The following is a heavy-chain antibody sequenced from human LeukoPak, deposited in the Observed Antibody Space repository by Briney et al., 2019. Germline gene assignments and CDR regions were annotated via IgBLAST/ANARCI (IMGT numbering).Heavy chain of an antibody. CDR3: ARELPSIWFGELYAFYI. CDR2: INTNTGNP. V-gene: IGHV7-4-1*02. D-gene: IGHD3-10*01. Sequence: GASVKVSCKASGYTFTSYAMNWVRQAPGQGLEWMGWINTNTGNPTYAQGLTGRFVFSLDTSVSTAYLQISSLKAEDTAVYYCARELPSIWFGELYAFYIWGQGTMVTVSS. CDR1: GYTFTSYA. J-gene: IGHJ3*02.